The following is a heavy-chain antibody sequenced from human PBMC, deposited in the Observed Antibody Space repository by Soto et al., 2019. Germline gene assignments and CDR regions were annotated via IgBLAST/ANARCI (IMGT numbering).Heavy chain of an antibody. CDR1: GGSISSYY. CDR2: IYYNVKT. J-gene: IGHJ4*02. V-gene: IGHV4-59*08. CDR3: ARHSNEYRKSLDY. Sequence: SETLSLTCTVSGGSISSYYWSWIRQPPGKGLEWIGYIYYNVKTNYNPSNKSRDTISVDTSKNQFSLKMSSVTAADTSVYYCARHSNEYRKSLDYWGQGTLVTVSS. D-gene: IGHD1-1*01.